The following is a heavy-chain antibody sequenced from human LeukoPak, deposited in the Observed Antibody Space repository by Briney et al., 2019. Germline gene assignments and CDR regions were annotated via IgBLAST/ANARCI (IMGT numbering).Heavy chain of an antibody. V-gene: IGHV1-2*02. Sequence: ASVKVSCKASGYTFTSYAMNWVRQAPGQGLEWMGWINPNSGGTNYAQKFQGRVTMTRDTSISTAYMELSRLRSDDTAVYYCARVHTRIVGAMVYWGQGTLVTVSS. J-gene: IGHJ4*02. D-gene: IGHD1-26*01. CDR1: GYTFTSYA. CDR3: ARVHTRIVGAMVY. CDR2: INPNSGGT.